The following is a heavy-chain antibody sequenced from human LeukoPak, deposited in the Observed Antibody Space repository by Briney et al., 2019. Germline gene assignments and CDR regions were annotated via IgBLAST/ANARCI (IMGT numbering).Heavy chain of an antibody. V-gene: IGHV4-59*01. CDR1: GGSICGYY. CDR2: IYYSGST. CDR3: ASSYRSRWKTNSYYFAMDV. Sequence: PSETLSLPCTVSGGSICGYYGIGIRQPPGKGLEWIGYIYYSGSTNYNPSLKSRVTLPVDTSKSHLSLRLRSVTAADTAVYYCASSYRSRWKTNSYYFAMDVRRQGTTVTVSS. J-gene: IGHJ6*02. D-gene: IGHD6-13*01.